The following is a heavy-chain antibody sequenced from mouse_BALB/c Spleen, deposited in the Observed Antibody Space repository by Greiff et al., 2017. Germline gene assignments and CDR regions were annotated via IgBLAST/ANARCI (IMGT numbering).Heavy chain of an antibody. CDR2: IDPETGGT. CDR3: TRGEGAY. J-gene: IGHJ3*01. CDR1: GYTFTDYE. V-gene: IGHV1-15*01. Sequence: VQLQQSGAELVRPGASVTLSCKASGYTFTDYEMHWVKQTPVHGLEWIGAIDPETGGTAYNQKFKGKATLTADKSSSTAYMELRSLTSEDSAVYYCTRGEGAYWGQGALVTVSA.